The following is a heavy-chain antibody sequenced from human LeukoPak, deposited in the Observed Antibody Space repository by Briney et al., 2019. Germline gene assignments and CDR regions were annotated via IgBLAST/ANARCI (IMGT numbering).Heavy chain of an antibody. J-gene: IGHJ4*02. V-gene: IGHV3-11*05. CDR3: ARARGAGTGGHFDY. CDR1: GVTFSDNY. CDR2: ISNSGSYT. Sequence: PGGSLRLSCAASGVTFSDNYMSWIRQSPGKGLEWVSYISNSGSYTNYPDSVKGRFTISRDNAKTSLYLQMNSLRDEDTAVSSCARARGAGTGGHFDYWGQGTLVTVSS. D-gene: IGHD6-19*01.